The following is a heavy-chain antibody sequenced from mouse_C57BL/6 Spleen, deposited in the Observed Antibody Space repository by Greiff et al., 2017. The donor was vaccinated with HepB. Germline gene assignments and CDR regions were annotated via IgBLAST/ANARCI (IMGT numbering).Heavy chain of an antibody. CDR3: ARKGELRLRPGYAMDY. CDR2: IYPGDGDT. Sequence: QVHLQQSGPELVKPGASVKISCKASGYAFSSSWMNWVKQRPGKGLEWIGRIYPGDGDTNYNGKFKGKATLTADKSSSTAYMQLSSLTSEDSAVYFCARKGELRLRPGYAMDYWGQGTSVTVSS. D-gene: IGHD2-4*01. J-gene: IGHJ4*01. V-gene: IGHV1-82*01. CDR1: GYAFSSSW.